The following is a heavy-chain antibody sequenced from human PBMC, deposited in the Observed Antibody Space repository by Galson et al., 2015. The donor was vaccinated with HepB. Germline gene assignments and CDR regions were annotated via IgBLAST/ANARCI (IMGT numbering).Heavy chain of an antibody. CDR1: GGSFSGYY. CDR2: INHSGST. Sequence: LSLTCAVYGGSFSGYYWSWIRQPPGKGLEWIGEINHSGSTNYNPSLKSRVTISVDTSKNQFSLKLSSMTAADTAVYYCARGGRTSNYDFWSAERDFDYWGQGTLVTVFS. CDR3: ARGGRTSNYDFWSAERDFDY. V-gene: IGHV4-34*01. D-gene: IGHD3-3*01. J-gene: IGHJ4*02.